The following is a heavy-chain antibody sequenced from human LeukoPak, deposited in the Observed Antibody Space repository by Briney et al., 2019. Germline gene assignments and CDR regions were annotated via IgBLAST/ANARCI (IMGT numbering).Heavy chain of an antibody. CDR1: GFTFGDYA. V-gene: IGHV3-49*04. CDR2: IRSKAYGGTT. J-gene: IGHJ4*02. Sequence: GGSLRLSCTASGFTFGDYAMNWVRQAPGKGLEWVGFIRSKAYGGTTEYAASVKGRFTISRDDSKSIAYLQMNSLKTEDTAVYYCTRTFGGVIGYYFDYWGQGTLVTVSS. D-gene: IGHD3-16*02. CDR3: TRTFGGVIGYYFDY.